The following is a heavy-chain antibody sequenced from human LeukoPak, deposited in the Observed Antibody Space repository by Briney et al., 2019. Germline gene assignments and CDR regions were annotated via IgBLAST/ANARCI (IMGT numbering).Heavy chain of an antibody. Sequence: GGSLRLSCVVSGVTFKNYGMNWVRQAPGKGLEWVSYISGGSSFTYYVDSVKGRFTISRDNAKNSLYLQMNSLRAEDTAVYYCARDLGYSSGPNYWGQGTRVTVSS. CDR2: ISGGSSFT. D-gene: IGHD6-19*01. V-gene: IGHV3-21*01. CDR1: GVTFKNYG. J-gene: IGHJ4*02. CDR3: ARDLGYSSGPNY.